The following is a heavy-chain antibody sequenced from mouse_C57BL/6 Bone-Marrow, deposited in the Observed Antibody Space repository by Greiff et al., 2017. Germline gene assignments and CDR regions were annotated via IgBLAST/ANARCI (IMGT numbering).Heavy chain of an antibody. J-gene: IGHJ3*01. CDR1: GYAFSSYW. CDR3: ARSLLLRAGLAY. D-gene: IGHD1-1*01. CDR2: IYPGDGDT. Sequence: QVQLKESGAELVKPGASVKISCKASGYAFSSYWMNCVKQRPGKGLEWIGQIYPGDGDTNYNGKFKGKATLTADKSSSTAYMQLSSLTSEDSAVYFCARSLLLRAGLAYWGQGTLVTVSA. V-gene: IGHV1-80*01.